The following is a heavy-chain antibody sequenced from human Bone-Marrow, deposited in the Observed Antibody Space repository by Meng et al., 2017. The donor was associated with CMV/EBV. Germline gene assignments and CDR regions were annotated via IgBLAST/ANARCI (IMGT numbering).Heavy chain of an antibody. CDR2: IYYSGSP. CDR1: GGPLSISSYY. Sequence: QTPVQVLFKPCATPPCPCTVSGGPLSISSYYWGWIRQPPGRGLEWIGNIYYSGSPYYNPPLKSRVTISVDTSKNQFSLKLNSVTAADTAMYYCARAQSGYDPFDYWGQGTLVTV. D-gene: IGHD5-12*01. CDR3: ARAQSGYDPFDY. J-gene: IGHJ4*02. V-gene: IGHV4-39*07.